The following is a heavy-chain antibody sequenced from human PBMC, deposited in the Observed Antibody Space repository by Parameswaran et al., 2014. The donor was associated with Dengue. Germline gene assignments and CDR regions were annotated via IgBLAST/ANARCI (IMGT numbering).Heavy chain of an antibody. CDR3: ARSFRYCTTTSCSDYYYYMDV. J-gene: IGHJ6*03. V-gene: IGHV3-33*01. D-gene: IGHD2-2*01. Sequence: VRQMPGKGLEWVAVIWYDGSNKYYADSVKGRFTISRDNSKNTLYLQMNSLRAEDTAVYYCARSFRYCTTTSCSDYYYYMDVWGKGTTVTVSS. CDR2: IWYDGSNK.